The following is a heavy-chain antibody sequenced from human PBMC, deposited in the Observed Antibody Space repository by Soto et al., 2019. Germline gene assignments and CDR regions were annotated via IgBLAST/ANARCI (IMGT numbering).Heavy chain of an antibody. CDR1: GGCFSSYY. CDR3: ARGRTLGAKDYYYGMDV. D-gene: IGHD1-26*01. V-gene: IGHV4-34*01. CDR2: INHSGST. Sequence: SGSPSLTCAAYGGCFSSYYWCWICQPQGKGLEWIGEINHSGSTNYNPSLKSRVTISVDTSKNQFSLKLSSVTAADTAVYYCARGRTLGAKDYYYGMDVWGQGTTVTVSS. J-gene: IGHJ6*02.